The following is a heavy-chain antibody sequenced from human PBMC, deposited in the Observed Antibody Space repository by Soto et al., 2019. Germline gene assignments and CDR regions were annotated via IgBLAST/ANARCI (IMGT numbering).Heavy chain of an antibody. D-gene: IGHD3-10*01. CDR2: INAGNGDT. CDR3: ARDDSGLLGY. Sequence: QVQLVQSGAEVKKPGASVKVSCKASGYTFTNNPMHWVRQAPGQRLEWMGWINAGNGDTKYSQKFQGRVSITRDTSATTAYMEVSSLTSEDTAGYYCARDDSGLLGYWGQGTLVTVSS. V-gene: IGHV1-3*01. J-gene: IGHJ4*02. CDR1: GYTFTNNP.